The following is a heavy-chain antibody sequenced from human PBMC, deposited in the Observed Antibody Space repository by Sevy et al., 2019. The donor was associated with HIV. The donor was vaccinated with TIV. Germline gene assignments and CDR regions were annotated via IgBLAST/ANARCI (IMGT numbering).Heavy chain of an antibody. CDR1: GFSFSSYD. V-gene: IGHV3-33*01. CDR2: IRYDGSNK. Sequence: GGSLRLSCAASGFSFSSYDMHWVRQAPGMGLEWVAVIRYDGSNKHYGDSVKGRFTISRGNSKNALYLQMGSLRAEDTAVYYCAREKVDTSMIFVEYYGMDVWGQGTTVTVSS. J-gene: IGHJ6*02. D-gene: IGHD5-18*01. CDR3: AREKVDTSMIFVEYYGMDV.